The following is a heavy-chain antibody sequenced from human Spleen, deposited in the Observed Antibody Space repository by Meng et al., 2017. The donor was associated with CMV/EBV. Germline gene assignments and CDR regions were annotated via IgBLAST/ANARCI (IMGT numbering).Heavy chain of an antibody. V-gene: IGHV3-20*03. CDR3: ARDKYYDSSGYYDFDY. CDR2: INWNGGST. D-gene: IGHD3-22*01. CDR1: RFTLDGYG. J-gene: IGHJ4*02. Sequence: SRFTLDGYGMSWVRQAPGKGLEWVSGINWNGGSTGYADSVKGRFTISRDNAKNSLYLQMNSLRAEDTALYYCARDKYYDSSGYYDFDYWGQGTLVTVSS.